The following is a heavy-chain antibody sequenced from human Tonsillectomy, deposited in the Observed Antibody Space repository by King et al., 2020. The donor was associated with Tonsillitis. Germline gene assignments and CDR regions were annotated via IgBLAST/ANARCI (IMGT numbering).Heavy chain of an antibody. CDR2: IYPGDSDT. V-gene: IGHV5-51*01. J-gene: IGHJ4*02. D-gene: IGHD4-17*01. CDR3: ARLEDDGEQPSHVDY. Sequence: VQLVESGAEVKKPGESLKISCTDSGYSFTSYWIGWVRQMPGKGLEWMGIIYPGDSDTRYSPSFQGQVTISADKAISTAYLQRSSLKASDTAMYYCARLEDDGEQPSHVDYWGQGTLVTVSS. CDR1: GYSFTSYW.